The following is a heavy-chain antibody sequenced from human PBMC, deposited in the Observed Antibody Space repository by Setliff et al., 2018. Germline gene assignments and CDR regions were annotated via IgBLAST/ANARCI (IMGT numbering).Heavy chain of an antibody. CDR1: GDSISGTYY. CDR3: ARGGTYRYFDY. Sequence: PSETLSLTCNASGDSISGTYYWSWIRQPPGRGLEFIGYVYYSGTANYDPSLKSRVTMSVDTSKNQFSLKLRSVIAADTAVYYCARGGTYRYFDYWGQGTLVTVSS. CDR2: VYYSGTA. J-gene: IGHJ4*02. V-gene: IGHV4-59*01.